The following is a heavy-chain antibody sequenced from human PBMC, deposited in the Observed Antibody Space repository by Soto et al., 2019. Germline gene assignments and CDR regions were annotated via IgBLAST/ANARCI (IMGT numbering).Heavy chain of an antibody. V-gene: IGHV3-15*01. CDR3: TTQLYYDFWSGYPYNWFDP. D-gene: IGHD3-3*01. Sequence: LGGSLRLSCAASGFTFSNAWMSWVRQAPGKGLEWVGRIKSKTDGGTTDYAAPVKGRFTISRDDSKNTLYLQMNSLKTEDTAVYYCTTQLYYDFWSGYPYNWFDPWGQGTLVTVSS. CDR1: GFTFSNAW. CDR2: IKSKTDGGTT. J-gene: IGHJ5*02.